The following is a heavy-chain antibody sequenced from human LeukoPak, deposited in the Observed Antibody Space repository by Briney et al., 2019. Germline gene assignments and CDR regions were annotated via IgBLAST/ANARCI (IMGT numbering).Heavy chain of an antibody. CDR1: GGSFSGYY. V-gene: IGHV4-34*01. Sequence: SETLSLTCAVYGGSFSGYYWSWIRQPPGKGLEWIGEINHSGSTNYNPSLKSRVTISVDTSKNQFSLKLSSVTAADTAVYYCASYYYDSSGYSNFDYWGQGTLVTVSS. CDR2: INHSGST. D-gene: IGHD3-22*01. J-gene: IGHJ4*02. CDR3: ASYYYDSSGYSNFDY.